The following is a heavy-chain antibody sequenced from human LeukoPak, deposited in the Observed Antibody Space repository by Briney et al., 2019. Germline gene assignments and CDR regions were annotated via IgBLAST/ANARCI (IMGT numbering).Heavy chain of an antibody. CDR1: GASVSSGGYY. D-gene: IGHD5-18*01. Sequence: SETLSLTCTVSGASVSSGGYYWSWIRQPPGKGLEWIGYIYYSGSTTYNPSLKSRVTISVDTSKNQFSLKLSSVTAADTAVYYCAREYSYGPYYFDYWGQGTLVTVSS. V-gene: IGHV4-61*08. CDR2: IYYSGST. CDR3: AREYSYGPYYFDY. J-gene: IGHJ4*02.